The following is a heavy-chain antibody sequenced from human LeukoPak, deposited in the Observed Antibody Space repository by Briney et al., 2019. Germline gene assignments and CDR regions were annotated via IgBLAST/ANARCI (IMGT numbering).Heavy chain of an antibody. CDR1: GFSFSIYN. D-gene: IGHD2-15*01. Sequence: GGSLRLSCEASGFSFSIYNMNWVRLAPGKGLEWVSSISSSSSYIYYADSVKGRFTISRDNAKNSLYLQMNSLRAEDTAVYYCARGRFELGYCSGGSCYGMDVWGQGTTVTVSS. V-gene: IGHV3-21*01. J-gene: IGHJ6*02. CDR2: ISSSSSYI. CDR3: ARGRFELGYCSGGSCYGMDV.